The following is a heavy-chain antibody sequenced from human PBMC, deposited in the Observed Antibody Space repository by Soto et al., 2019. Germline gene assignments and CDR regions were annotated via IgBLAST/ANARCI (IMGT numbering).Heavy chain of an antibody. CDR2: IYPGDSDA. Sequence: GESLKISCKASGYNFISYWIAWVRQMPGKGLEGMGIIYPGDSDATYGPSSARQVTFSVDTSITTPSLQWITLKASATAMYSCARQAYFGSCTYYSDYSGQGTQVTVSS. J-gene: IGHJ4*02. CDR1: GYNFISYW. V-gene: IGHV5-51*01. CDR3: ARQAYFGSCTYYSDY. D-gene: IGHD3-10*01.